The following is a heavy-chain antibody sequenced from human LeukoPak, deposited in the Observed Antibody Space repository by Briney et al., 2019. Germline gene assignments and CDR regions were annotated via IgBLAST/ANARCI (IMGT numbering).Heavy chain of an antibody. CDR2: IYPDDSDT. Sequence: GESLKISCKGSGYSFTTYWIGWVRQMPGKGPGWMGIIYPDDSDTRYSPSFQGQVTISADKSISTAYLQWSSLKASDTAMYYCARSYSGYDPFDYWGQGTLVTVSS. CDR1: GYSFTTYW. CDR3: ARSYSGYDPFDY. J-gene: IGHJ4*02. D-gene: IGHD5-12*01. V-gene: IGHV5-51*01.